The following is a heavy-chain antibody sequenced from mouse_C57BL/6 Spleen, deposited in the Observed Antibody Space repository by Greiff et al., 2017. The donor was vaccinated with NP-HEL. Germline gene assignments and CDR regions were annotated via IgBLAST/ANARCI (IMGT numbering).Heavy chain of an antibody. CDR2: IHPSSGST. CDR1: GYTFTSYW. V-gene: IGHV1-64*01. Sequence: VQLQQPGAELVKPGASVKLSCKASGYTFTSYWMHWVKQRPGQGLEWIGMIHPSSGSTNYNEKFKSKATLTVDKSSSTAYMQRSRLTSEDAVVYYCARKFSHPYFDYWGQGTTLTVSS. J-gene: IGHJ2*01. CDR3: ARKFSHPYFDY.